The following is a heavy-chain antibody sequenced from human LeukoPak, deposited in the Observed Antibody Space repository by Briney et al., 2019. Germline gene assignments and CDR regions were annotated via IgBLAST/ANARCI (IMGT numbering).Heavy chain of an antibody. Sequence: GGSLRLSCTASRFSFSGHWMHWARQLPGKGLVWVSRISPTGSTTSYADSVKGRFTVSRDNAKNTLYLQVNNLRAEDTGVYYCARGNQQLPRSTPDYWGQGTLVTVSS. D-gene: IGHD2-2*01. CDR3: ARGNQQLPRSTPDY. J-gene: IGHJ4*02. V-gene: IGHV3-74*01. CDR1: RFSFSGHW. CDR2: ISPTGSTT.